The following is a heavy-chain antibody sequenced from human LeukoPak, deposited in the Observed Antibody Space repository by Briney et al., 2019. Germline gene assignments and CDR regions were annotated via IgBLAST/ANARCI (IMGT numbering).Heavy chain of an antibody. J-gene: IGHJ4*02. CDR3: ASGNYDILTARYYFDY. CDR2: IYYSGST. Sequence: SETLSLTCTVSGGSISSGGYYWSWLRQHPGKALEWIGYIYYSGSTYYNPSLKSRVTISVDTSKNQFSLKLSSVTAADTAVYYCASGNYDILTARYYFDYWGQGTLVTVSS. CDR1: GGSISSGGYY. V-gene: IGHV4-31*03. D-gene: IGHD3-9*01.